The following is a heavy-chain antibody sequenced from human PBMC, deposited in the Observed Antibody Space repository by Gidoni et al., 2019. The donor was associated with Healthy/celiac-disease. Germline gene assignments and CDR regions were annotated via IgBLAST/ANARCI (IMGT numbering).Heavy chain of an antibody. CDR1: GFTFSSYA. D-gene: IGHD3-10*01. V-gene: IGHV3-23*01. J-gene: IGHJ6*02. CDR3: AKEWGPYGSGIYYGMDV. Sequence: EVQLLESRGGLVQPGGSLRLSCAASGFTFSSYAMSWVRQAPGEGLEWVSAISGSGGSTYYADSVKGRFTISRDNSKNTLYLQMNSLRAEDTAVYYCAKEWGPYGSGIYYGMDVWGQGTTVTVSS. CDR2: ISGSGGST.